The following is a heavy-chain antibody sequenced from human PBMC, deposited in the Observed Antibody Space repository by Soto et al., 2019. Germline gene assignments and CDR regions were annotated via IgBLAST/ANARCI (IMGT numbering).Heavy chain of an antibody. Sequence: GASVKVSCKASGGTFSSYAISWVRQAPGQGLEWMGGIIPIFGTANYAQKFQGRVTITADESTSTAYMELSSLRSEDTAVYYCARDRGGYYGMDVWGQGTTVTVSS. D-gene: IGHD3-10*01. J-gene: IGHJ6*02. CDR2: IIPIFGTA. V-gene: IGHV1-69*13. CDR1: GGTFSSYA. CDR3: ARDRGGYYGMDV.